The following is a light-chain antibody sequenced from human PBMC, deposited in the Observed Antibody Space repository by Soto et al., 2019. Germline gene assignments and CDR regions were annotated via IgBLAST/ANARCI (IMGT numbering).Light chain of an antibody. CDR2: DAS. CDR1: QSVNSY. Sequence: EIVLTQSPATLSLSPGERATLSCRASQSVNSYLAWYQQKPGQAPRLLIHDASHRATGIPARFSGSGSGTDFTLTISSLEPEDFAVYYSQHRGTFTFGPGTKVDI. J-gene: IGKJ3*01. CDR3: QHRGTFT. V-gene: IGKV3-11*01.